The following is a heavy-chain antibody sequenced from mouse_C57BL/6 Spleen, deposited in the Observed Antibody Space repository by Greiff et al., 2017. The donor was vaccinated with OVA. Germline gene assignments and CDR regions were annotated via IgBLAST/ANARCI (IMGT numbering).Heavy chain of an antibody. CDR3: AKYYDYGAWYFDV. CDR2: ISSGSSTI. Sequence: DVMLVESGGGLVKPGGSLKLSCAASGFTFSDYGMHWVRQAPEKGLEWVAYISSGSSTIYYADTVKGRFTISRDNAKNTLFLQMTSLRSEDTAMYYCAKYYDYGAWYFDVWGTGTTVTVSS. J-gene: IGHJ1*03. D-gene: IGHD2-4*01. CDR1: GFTFSDYG. V-gene: IGHV5-17*01.